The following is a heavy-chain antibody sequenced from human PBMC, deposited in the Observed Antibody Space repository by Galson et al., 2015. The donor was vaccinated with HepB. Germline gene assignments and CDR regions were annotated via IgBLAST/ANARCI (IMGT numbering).Heavy chain of an antibody. CDR2: ISAYNGNT. Sequence: SVKVSCKASGYTFTSYGISWVRQAPGQGLEWMGWISAYNGNTNYAQKFQGRVTIAADKSTSTAYVELSSLRSEDTAVYYCDLRLAARRGDDAFDIWSQGTMVTVSS. J-gene: IGHJ3*02. CDR3: DLRLAARRGDDAFDI. V-gene: IGHV1-18*04. CDR1: GYTFTSYG. D-gene: IGHD6-6*01.